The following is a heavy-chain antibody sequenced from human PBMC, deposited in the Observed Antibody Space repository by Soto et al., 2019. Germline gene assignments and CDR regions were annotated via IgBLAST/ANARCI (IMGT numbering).Heavy chain of an antibody. J-gene: IGHJ4*02. CDR2: INPKSGGT. CDR3: ARDLAKGGGSAGFDY. Sequence: ASVKVSCKASGYTFTVYYMHWVRQAPGQGLEWMGWINPKSGGTMYPQKFQGRVTMTWDTSISTAYMTLTRLRSDDTAVYYCARDLAKGGGSAGFDYWGQGTLVTVSS. CDR1: GYTFTVYY. D-gene: IGHD1-26*01. V-gene: IGHV1-2*02.